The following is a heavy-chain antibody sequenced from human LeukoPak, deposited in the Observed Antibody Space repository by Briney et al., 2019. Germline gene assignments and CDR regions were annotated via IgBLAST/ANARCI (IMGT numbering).Heavy chain of an antibody. V-gene: IGHV3-66*01. CDR3: AREGRGTDAFDI. CDR2: IYSAGSI. CDR1: GLIVSSNY. J-gene: IGHJ3*02. D-gene: IGHD3-16*01. Sequence: GGSLRLSCVASGLIVSSNYMTWVRQAPGKGLEWVPIIYSAGSIDYADSVKGRFTISRDNSKNTVYLQMNNVTGADTAVYYCAREGRGTDAFDIWGQGTIVTVSS.